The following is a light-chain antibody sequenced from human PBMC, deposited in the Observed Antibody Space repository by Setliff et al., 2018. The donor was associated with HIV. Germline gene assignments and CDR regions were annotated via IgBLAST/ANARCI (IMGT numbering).Light chain of an antibody. Sequence: QSALTQPASVSGSPGQSITISCTGTNSDIGGYDYVYWYQQQPGKAPKLMIYEVSGRPSGVSYRFSGSKSGTTASLTISGLQTEDEADYFCSSYTSSGTLFVFGTGTKGTV. J-gene: IGLJ1*01. CDR2: EVS. CDR1: NSDIGGYDY. V-gene: IGLV2-14*01. CDR3: SSYTSSGTLFV.